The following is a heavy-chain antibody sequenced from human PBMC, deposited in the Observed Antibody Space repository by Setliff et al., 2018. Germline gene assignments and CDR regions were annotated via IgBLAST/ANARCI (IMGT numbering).Heavy chain of an antibody. D-gene: IGHD3-10*01. CDR1: GDSLRNDY. Sequence: SETLSLTCSVSGDSLRNDYWTWIRQPPGKGLEWIGNMHAGGDTNYNPSLKSRVTMSADTSNNQFSLNLRSVTAADTAVYFCARQPSSGAYYNPRPYYFDYWGQGTLVTVSS. J-gene: IGHJ4*02. CDR3: ARQPSSGAYYNPRPYYFDY. CDR2: MHAGGDT. V-gene: IGHV4-59*08.